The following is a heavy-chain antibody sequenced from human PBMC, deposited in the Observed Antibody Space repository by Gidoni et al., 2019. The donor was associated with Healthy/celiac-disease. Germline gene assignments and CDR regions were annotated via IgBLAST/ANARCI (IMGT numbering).Heavy chain of an antibody. Sequence: QITLRESGPTLVKPTQTLTLTCTFSGFSLSTGGVGVGWIRQPPGKALEWLALIYWNDDKRYSPSLKSRLTVTKDTSKNQVVLTMTNMDPVDTATYYCTHRRGILTGPGDWYFDLWGRGTLVTVSS. J-gene: IGHJ2*01. CDR2: IYWNDDK. CDR3: THRRGILTGPGDWYFDL. CDR1: GFSLSTGGVG. D-gene: IGHD3-9*01. V-gene: IGHV2-5*01.